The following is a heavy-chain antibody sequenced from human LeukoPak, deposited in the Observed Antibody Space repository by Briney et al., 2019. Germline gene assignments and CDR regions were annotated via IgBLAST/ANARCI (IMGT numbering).Heavy chain of an antibody. D-gene: IGHD5-18*01. V-gene: IGHV5-51*01. CDR3: ARATAVVSFDY. CDR2: IYPGDSDT. CDR1: GYSFTTFW. J-gene: IGHJ4*02. Sequence: GESLKISCKGSGYSFTTFWIGWVRQMPGKGLEWMGIIYPGDSDTIYSPSFQGQVTISADKSISTAYLQWSSLKASDTAMFYCARATAVVSFDYWGQGTLVTVSS.